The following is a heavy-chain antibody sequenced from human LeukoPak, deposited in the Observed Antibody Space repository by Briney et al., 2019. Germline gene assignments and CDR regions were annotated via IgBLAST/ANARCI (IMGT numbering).Heavy chain of an antibody. CDR1: GFTFSGSA. V-gene: IGHV3-73*01. CDR2: IRSKANSYAT. CDR3: TTSSHYDYVWGSYRYTGTDY. J-gene: IGHJ4*02. D-gene: IGHD3-16*02. Sequence: GGSLRLSCAASGFTFSGSAMHWVRQASGKGLEWVGRIRSKANSYATAYAASVKGRFTISRDDSKNTAYLQMNSLKTEDTAVYYCTTSSHYDYVWGSYRYTGTDYWGQGTLVTVSS.